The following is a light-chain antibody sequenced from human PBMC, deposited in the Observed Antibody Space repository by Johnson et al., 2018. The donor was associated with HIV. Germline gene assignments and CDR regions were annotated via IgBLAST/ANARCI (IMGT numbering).Light chain of an antibody. CDR1: SSNIGSKT. CDR2: RNN. J-gene: IGLJ1*01. CDR3: GTWDSILNAYV. V-gene: IGLV1-44*01. Sequence: QSVLTQPPSAYGTPGQRVTISCSGTSSNIGSKTVNWYQQFPGTAPKLLIYRNNQRPSGVPDRFSGSKSGTSATLGITGLQTGDEADYYCGTWDSILNAYVFGAATKVAVL.